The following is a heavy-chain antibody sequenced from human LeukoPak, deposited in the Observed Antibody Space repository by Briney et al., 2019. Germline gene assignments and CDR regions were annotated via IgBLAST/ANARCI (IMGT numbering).Heavy chain of an antibody. CDR3: ARVCNWNGPLGYYYYMDV. Sequence: PSETLSLTCAVYGGSFSAYYWSWIRQPPGKGLEWIGEINHSGSTNYSPSLKSRVTMSVDTSKNQFSLRLNSVTAADTAVYYCARVCNWNGPLGYYYYMDVWGKGTTVTVSS. D-gene: IGHD1-20*01. J-gene: IGHJ6*03. V-gene: IGHV4-34*01. CDR2: INHSGST. CDR1: GGSFSAYY.